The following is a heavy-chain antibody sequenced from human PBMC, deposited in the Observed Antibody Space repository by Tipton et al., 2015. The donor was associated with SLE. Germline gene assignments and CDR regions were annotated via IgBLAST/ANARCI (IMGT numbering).Heavy chain of an antibody. Sequence: TLSLTCTVSGVSISSTSYYWGWIRQPPGKGLEWIGSIYYSGNTYYNPSLESRVTISVDTSRHQFSLKLSSVTAADTAIYYCVRADFGGAASGPVYWGQGTLVTVSS. CDR3: VRADFGGAASGPVY. CDR2: IYYSGNT. D-gene: IGHD3-16*01. J-gene: IGHJ4*02. V-gene: IGHV4-39*01. CDR1: GVSISSTSYY.